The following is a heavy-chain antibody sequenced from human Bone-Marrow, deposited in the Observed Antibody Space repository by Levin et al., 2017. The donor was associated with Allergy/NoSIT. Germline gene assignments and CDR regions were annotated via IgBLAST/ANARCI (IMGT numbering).Heavy chain of an antibody. CDR2: ISSSSSYI. V-gene: IGHV3-21*01. CDR3: AREEVDYYDSSGYPDY. CDR1: GFTFSSYS. J-gene: IGHJ4*02. Sequence: GGSLRLSCAASGFTFSSYSMNWVRQAPGKGLEWVSSISSSSSYIYYADSVKGRFTISRDNAKNSLYLQMNSLRAEDTAVYYCAREEVDYYDSSGYPDYWGQGTLVTVSS. D-gene: IGHD3-22*01.